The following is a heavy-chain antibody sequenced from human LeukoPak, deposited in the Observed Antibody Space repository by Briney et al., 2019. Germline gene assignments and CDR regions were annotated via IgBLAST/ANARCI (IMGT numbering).Heavy chain of an antibody. CDR3: ASGPYYYYYMDV. V-gene: IGHV4-38-2*01. J-gene: IGHJ6*03. CDR1: GFTFSGYA. Sequence: MPGGSLRLSCAASGFTFSGYAMSWIRQPPGKGLEWIGSIYYSGSTYYNPSLKSRVTISVDTSKIQISLKLNSVTAADTAVYYCASGPYYYYYMDVWGKGTTVTISS. CDR2: IYYSGST.